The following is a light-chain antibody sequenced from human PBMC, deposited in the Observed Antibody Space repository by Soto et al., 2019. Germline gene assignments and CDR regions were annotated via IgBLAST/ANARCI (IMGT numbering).Light chain of an antibody. V-gene: IGKV1-5*03. J-gene: IGKJ2*01. CDR2: KAS. CDR3: QQYNSYPYT. CDR1: QSISSW. Sequence: DIQMTQSPSTLSASVGDRVTITCRASQSISSWLAWYQQKPGKAPKLLIYKASSLESGVPSRFSGSGSGTVFTLTISSLQPDDFATYHCQQYNSYPYTFGQGTKLEIK.